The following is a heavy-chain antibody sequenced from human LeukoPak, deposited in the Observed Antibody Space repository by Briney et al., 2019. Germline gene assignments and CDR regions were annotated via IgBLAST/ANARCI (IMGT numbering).Heavy chain of an antibody. D-gene: IGHD4-17*01. CDR3: ARVGNGGDYAY. V-gene: IGHV3-48*01. CDR2: IGTTSGAI. Sequence: GGSLRLSCAASGFTFNAFGMNWVRQAPGKGLEWVSYIGTTSGAIYYADSVKGRFTISRDSAKNSLYLQMNSLRAEDTAVYYCARVGNGGDYAYWGQGTLVTVSS. J-gene: IGHJ4*02. CDR1: GFTFNAFG.